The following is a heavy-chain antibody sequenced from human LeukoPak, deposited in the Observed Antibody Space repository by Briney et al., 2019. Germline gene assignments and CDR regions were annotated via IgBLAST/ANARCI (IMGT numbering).Heavy chain of an antibody. Sequence: PGRSLRLSCAASGFTFNSYGMHWVRQTPGKGLEWVGRIKSKPDGGTTDYAAPVKGRFTISRDDSKNTVFLQMNSLKTEDTAVYYCATGGINLDFWGQGTLVTVSS. D-gene: IGHD5-24*01. CDR1: GFTFNSYG. V-gene: IGHV3-15*07. J-gene: IGHJ4*02. CDR3: ATGGINLDF. CDR2: IKSKPDGGTT.